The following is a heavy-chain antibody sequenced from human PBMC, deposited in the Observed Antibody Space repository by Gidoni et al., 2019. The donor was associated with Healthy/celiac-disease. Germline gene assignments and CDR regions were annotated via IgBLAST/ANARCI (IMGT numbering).Heavy chain of an antibody. CDR2: IYSGGST. CDR1: GFTVSSNY. Sequence: EVQLVESGGGLIQPGGSLRLSCAASGFTVSSNYMSWGRQAPGKGLEWVSVIYSGGSTYYADAVKGRFTISRDNSKNTLFLQMNSLRAEDTAVYYCARAVEGDYGDYWFDPWGQGTLVTVSS. D-gene: IGHD4-17*01. CDR3: ARAVEGDYGDYWFDP. V-gene: IGHV3-53*01. J-gene: IGHJ5*02.